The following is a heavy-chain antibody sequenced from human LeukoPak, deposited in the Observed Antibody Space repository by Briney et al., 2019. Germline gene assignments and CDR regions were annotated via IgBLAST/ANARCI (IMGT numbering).Heavy chain of an antibody. CDR1: GLTFSSYA. V-gene: IGHV3-23*01. CDR3: AKSFGYSTSWFDN. D-gene: IGHD6-13*01. CDR2: ISGNGGGT. J-gene: IGHJ4*02. Sequence: GGGLRLSCAASGLTFSSYAMSWVRQAPGKGLEWVSGISGNGGGTYYEDSVKGRFTISRDNSKNTLYLQMNSLRVGDTAVYYCAKSFGYSTSWFDNWGQGTLVTVSA.